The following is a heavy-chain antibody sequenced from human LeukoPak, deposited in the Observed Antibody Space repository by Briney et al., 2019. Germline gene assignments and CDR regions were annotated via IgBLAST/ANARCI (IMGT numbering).Heavy chain of an antibody. Sequence: GSLRLSCAASGFTFSSYAMSWVRQAPGKGLEWVSAISGSGGSTYYADSVKGRFTISRDNSKNTLYLQMNSLRAEDTAVYYCAKSPGYDFWRGYQYYFDYWGQGTLVTVSS. V-gene: IGHV3-23*01. CDR2: ISGSGGST. J-gene: IGHJ4*02. CDR3: AKSPGYDFWRGYQYYFDY. D-gene: IGHD3-3*01. CDR1: GFTFSSYA.